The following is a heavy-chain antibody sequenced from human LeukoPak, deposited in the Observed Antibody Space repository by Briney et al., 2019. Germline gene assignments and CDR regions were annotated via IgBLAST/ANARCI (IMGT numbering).Heavy chain of an antibody. Sequence: GASVEVSCKASGYTFTSYDINWVRQATGQGLEWMGWMNPNSGNTGYAQKFQGRVTITRNTSISTAYMELSSLRSEDTAVYYCARGGVLQQQLAFDYWGQGTLVTVSS. CDR2: MNPNSGNT. V-gene: IGHV1-8*03. CDR3: ARGGVLQQQLAFDY. CDR1: GYTFTSYD. J-gene: IGHJ4*02. D-gene: IGHD6-13*01.